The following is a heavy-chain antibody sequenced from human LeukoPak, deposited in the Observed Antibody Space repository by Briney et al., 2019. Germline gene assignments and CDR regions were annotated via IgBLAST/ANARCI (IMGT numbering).Heavy chain of an antibody. CDR2: ISNSGTT. J-gene: IGHJ5*02. Sequence: PSETLSLTCTVSGGSINDYYWTWIRQAPGKGLEWLGYISNSGTTDYNPSLKSRFTMSVDTSKNESPLKVTSVTAADTAMYYCAGVVRGAVTSNCFDPWGQGTLVTVSS. D-gene: IGHD4-17*01. V-gene: IGHV4-59*01. CDR1: GGSINDYY. CDR3: AGVVRGAVTSNCFDP.